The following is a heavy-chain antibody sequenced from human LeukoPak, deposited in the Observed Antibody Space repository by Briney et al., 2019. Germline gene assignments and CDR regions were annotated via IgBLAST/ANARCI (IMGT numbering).Heavy chain of an antibody. CDR2: IRSKAYGGTT. Sequence: GSLRLSCTPSGFTFGDYSMSLVRQAPGKGLEWVGFIRSKAYGGTTEYAASVKGRFTISRDDSKSVAYLQMNSLKTEDTAVYYCARAVGLLFDYWGQGTLVTVSS. CDR1: GFTFGDYS. V-gene: IGHV3-49*04. D-gene: IGHD1-26*01. J-gene: IGHJ4*02. CDR3: ARAVGLLFDY.